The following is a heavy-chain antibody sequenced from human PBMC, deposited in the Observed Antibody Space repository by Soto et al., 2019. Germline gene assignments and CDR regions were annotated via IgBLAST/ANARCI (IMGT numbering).Heavy chain of an antibody. CDR2: MNPNSGNT. J-gene: IGHJ6*02. CDR3: ARHEGPEVLRYFDWLSTAYGMDV. D-gene: IGHD3-9*01. Sequence: ASVKVSCKASGYTFTSYDINWVRQATGQGLGWMGWMNPNSGNTGYAQKFQGRVTMTRNTSISTAYMELSSPRSEDTAVYYCARHEGPEVLRYFDWLSTAYGMDVWGQGTTVTVSS. V-gene: IGHV1-8*01. CDR1: GYTFTSYD.